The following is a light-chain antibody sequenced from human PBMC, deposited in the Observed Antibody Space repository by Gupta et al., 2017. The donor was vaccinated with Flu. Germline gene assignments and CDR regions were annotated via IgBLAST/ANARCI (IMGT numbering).Light chain of an antibody. CDR2: EVS. CDR1: SSDVGGYNY. V-gene: IGLV2-14*01. Sequence: SALTQPASVSGSPGQSITISCTGTSSDVGGYNYVFWYQQHPGKAPKLMIYEVSNRPAGVSNRFSGSKSGNTASLTISGLQAEDEADYYCSSYTSSATLVFGTGTKVTVL. CDR3: SSYTSSATLV. J-gene: IGLJ1*01.